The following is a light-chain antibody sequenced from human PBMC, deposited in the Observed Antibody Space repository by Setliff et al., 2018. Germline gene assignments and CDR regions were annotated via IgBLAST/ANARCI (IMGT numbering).Light chain of an antibody. CDR1: SSDVGTYNL. CDR3: SSYARSRNYVYVR. J-gene: IGLJ2*01. V-gene: IGLV2-23*02. Sequence: QSALTQPASVSGSPGRSITISCTGTSSDVGTYNLVSWYQQHPGKAPKLVIYEVTRRPSGVSNRFSGSKSGNTASLTISGLQAEDEADYYCSSYARSRNYVYVRFGEGTKGTVL. CDR2: EVT.